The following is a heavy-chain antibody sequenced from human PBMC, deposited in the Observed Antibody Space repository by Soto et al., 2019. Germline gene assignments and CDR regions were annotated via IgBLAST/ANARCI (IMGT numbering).Heavy chain of an antibody. CDR2: IYHSGST. V-gene: IGHV4-30-2*01. CDR1: GGSISSGGYS. D-gene: IGHD3-10*01. CDR3: ARGEITMVRGTAGYGMDV. Sequence: SETLSLTCAVSGGSISSGGYSWSWIRQPPGKGLEWIGYIYHSGSTYYNPSLKSRVTISVDRSKNQFSLKLSSVTAADTAVYYCARGEITMVRGTAGYGMDVWGQGTTVTVSS. J-gene: IGHJ6*02.